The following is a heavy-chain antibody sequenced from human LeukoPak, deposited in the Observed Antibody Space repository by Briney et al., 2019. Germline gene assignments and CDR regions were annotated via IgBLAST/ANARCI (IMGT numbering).Heavy chain of an antibody. J-gene: IGHJ4*02. CDR3: ARGMSVTVSPPDH. V-gene: IGHV5-51*01. CDR1: GYSFTNYW. Sequence: GESLKISCKGSGYSFTNYWIGWVRQMPGKGLEWMGIIYPGDYPGAFDTRYSPSFPGPVTISVDQSISTAYLEWSSMTGSDSAMYYCARGMSVTVSPPDHWGQGTLVTVYS. D-gene: IGHD2-21*02. CDR2: IYPGDYPGAFDT.